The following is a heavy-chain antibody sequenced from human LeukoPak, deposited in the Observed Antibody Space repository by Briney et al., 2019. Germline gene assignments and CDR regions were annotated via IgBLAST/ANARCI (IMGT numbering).Heavy chain of an antibody. CDR2: MHYDGNIK. V-gene: IGHV3-30*02. CDR1: GFAFSTYG. Sequence: QPGGSLRLSCAASGFAFSTYGMHWVRQAPGKGLEWVAFMHYDGNIKYYADSVKGRFTISRDNSKNTLYLQMNSLRAEDTAVYYCAKDLCGGSNCYLDIWGQGAMVTVSS. D-gene: IGHD1-26*01. CDR3: AKDLCGGSNCYLDI. J-gene: IGHJ3*02.